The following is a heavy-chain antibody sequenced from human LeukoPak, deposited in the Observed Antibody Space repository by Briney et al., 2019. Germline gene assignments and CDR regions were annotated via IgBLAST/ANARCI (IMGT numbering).Heavy chain of an antibody. CDR1: GYTFTSYY. J-gene: IGHJ4*02. CDR3: ARDRDKFPKYYFDY. D-gene: IGHD3-9*01. Sequence: ASVKVSCKASGYTFTSYYMHWVRQAPGQGLEWMGWINPNSGGTNYAQKFQGRVTMTRDTSISTAYMELSRLRSDDTAVYYCARDRDKFPKYYFDYWGQGTLVTVSS. CDR2: INPNSGGT. V-gene: IGHV1-2*02.